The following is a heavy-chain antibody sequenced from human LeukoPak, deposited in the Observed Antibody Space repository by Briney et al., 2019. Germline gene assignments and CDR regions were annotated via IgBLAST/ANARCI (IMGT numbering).Heavy chain of an antibody. CDR2: IDSFGRT. V-gene: IGHV4-59*08. D-gene: IGHD6-25*01. Sequence: PSETLSLTCSVSGVSIRTAYWGWIRQPPGKGLEWIGYIDSFGRTKYNPSLRNRGTVSIDTAKNKFSLRLRSLTAADTAEYYCAKHGFAMDVWGQGTTVTVSS. J-gene: IGHJ6*02. CDR3: AKHGFAMDV. CDR1: GVSIRTAY.